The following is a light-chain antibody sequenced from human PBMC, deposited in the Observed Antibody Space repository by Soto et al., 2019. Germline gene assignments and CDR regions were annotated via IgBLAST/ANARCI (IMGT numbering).Light chain of an antibody. CDR2: DNY. J-gene: IGLJ2*01. CDR3: GTWDSSLSGGGVV. Sequence: QSVLTQAPSMSAAPGQRVTISCSGSSSNIGKNYVSWYQQLPGTAPKLLIYDNYKRPSGIPDRFSGSKSGTSATLGITGLQTGDEADYYCGTWDSSLSGGGVVFGGGTKLTVL. CDR1: SSNIGKNY. V-gene: IGLV1-51*01.